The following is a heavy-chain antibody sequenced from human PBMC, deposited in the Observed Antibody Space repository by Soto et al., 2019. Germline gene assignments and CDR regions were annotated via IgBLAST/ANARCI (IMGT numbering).Heavy chain of an antibody. CDR3: ARVEYSGYLYFQH. CDR2: IYYSGST. Sequence: PSETLSLTCTVSGGSISSYYWSWIRQPPGKGLEWIGYIYYSGSTNYNPSLKSRVTISVDTSKNQFSLKLSSVTAADTAVYYCARVEYSGYLYFQHWGQGTLVTVSS. V-gene: IGHV4-59*01. J-gene: IGHJ1*01. D-gene: IGHD5-12*01. CDR1: GGSISSYY.